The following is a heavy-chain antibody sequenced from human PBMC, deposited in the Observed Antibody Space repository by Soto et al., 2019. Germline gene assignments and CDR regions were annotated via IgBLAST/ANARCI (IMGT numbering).Heavy chain of an antibody. CDR2: INHSGST. CDR3: ARGWYSSSWGNWFDP. CDR1: GGSFSGYY. V-gene: IGHV4-34*01. J-gene: IGHJ5*02. D-gene: IGHD6-13*01. Sequence: SETLSLTCAVYGGSFSGYYWSWIRQPPGKGLEWIGEINHSGSTNYNPSLKSRVTISVDTSKNQFSLKLSSVTAADTAVYYCARGWYSSSWGNWFDPWGHGTLVTVSS.